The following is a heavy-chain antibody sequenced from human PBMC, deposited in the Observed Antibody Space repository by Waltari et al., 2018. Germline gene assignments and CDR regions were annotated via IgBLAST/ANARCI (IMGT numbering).Heavy chain of an antibody. Sequence: QVQLVQSGAEVKKPGASVKVSCKASGYTFTGYYMHWVRQAPGQGLEWMGRINPNSGGTNYAQKFQGRVTMTRDTSISTAYMELSRLRSDDTAVYYCARDRADYYDSSGYRDAFDIWGQGTMVTVSS. V-gene: IGHV1-2*06. D-gene: IGHD3-22*01. CDR3: ARDRADYYDSSGYRDAFDI. CDR2: INPNSGGT. J-gene: IGHJ3*02. CDR1: GYTFTGYY.